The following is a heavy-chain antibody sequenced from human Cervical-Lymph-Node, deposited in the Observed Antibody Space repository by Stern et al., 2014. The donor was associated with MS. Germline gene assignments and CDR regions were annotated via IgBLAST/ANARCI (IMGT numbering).Heavy chain of an antibody. CDR3: ARASTTANNYYDGVDV. V-gene: IGHV1-2*04. D-gene: IGHD1-1*01. Sequence: VQLVQSGAEVKNPGASVKVSCKASGYTFTDYYMQWMRQAPGQGLEWMGWINPNNGGTKSAQKFQGWVTMPRDTSTSTAYMELSRLRSDDTAIYYCARASTTANNYYDGVDVWGQGTTVTVTS. CDR2: INPNNGGT. J-gene: IGHJ6*02. CDR1: GYTFTDYY.